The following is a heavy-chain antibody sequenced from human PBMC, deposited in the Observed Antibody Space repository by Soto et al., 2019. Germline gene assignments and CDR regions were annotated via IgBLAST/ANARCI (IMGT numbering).Heavy chain of an antibody. CDR2: INAGNVNT. V-gene: IGHV1-3*05. CDR1: GYTFTSYA. CDR3: ARGGEPIDY. J-gene: IGHJ4*02. D-gene: IGHD2-21*01. Sequence: QVQLLQSGAEEKKPGASVKVTCKASGYTFTSYAMHWVRQAPGQRLEWMGWINAGNVNTKYSQKFQGRVTITRDTSASTAYMELSSLRSEDTAVYYCARGGEPIDYWGQGTLVTVSS.